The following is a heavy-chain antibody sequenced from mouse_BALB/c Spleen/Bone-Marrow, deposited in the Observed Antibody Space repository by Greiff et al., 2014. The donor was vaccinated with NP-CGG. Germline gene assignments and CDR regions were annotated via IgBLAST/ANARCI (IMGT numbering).Heavy chain of an antibody. Sequence: EVKLMESGAGLVQPGGSLKFSCAASGFTFSSYGMPWVRQTPDKRLELVATINSNGGSTYYPDNVKGRFTISRDTAKNTLYLQMSSLKSEEAAMYYCVRGNYGNYVDYFDFWGQGTTLTVSS. D-gene: IGHD2-1*01. J-gene: IGHJ2*01. CDR3: VRGNYGNYVDYFDF. CDR2: INSNGGST. CDR1: GFTFSSYG. V-gene: IGHV5-6-3*01.